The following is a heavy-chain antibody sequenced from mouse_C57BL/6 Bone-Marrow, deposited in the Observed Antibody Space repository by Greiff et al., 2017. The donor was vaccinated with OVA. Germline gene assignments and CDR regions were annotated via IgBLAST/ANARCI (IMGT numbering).Heavy chain of an antibody. D-gene: IGHD1-1*01. V-gene: IGHV1-80*01. CDR3: ARWVYYYGSSFAMDY. CDR1: GYAFSSYW. Sequence: VQLQQSGAELVKPGASVKISCKASGYAFSSYWMNWVKQRPGKGLEWIGQIYPGDGDTNYNGKFKGKATLTADKSSSTAYMQRSSLTSEDSAVYVCARWVYYYGSSFAMDYWGQGTSVTVSS. J-gene: IGHJ4*01. CDR2: IYPGDGDT.